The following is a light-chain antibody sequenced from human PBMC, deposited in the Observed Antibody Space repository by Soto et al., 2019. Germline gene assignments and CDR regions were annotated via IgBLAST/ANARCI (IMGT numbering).Light chain of an antibody. CDR2: KAS. Sequence: IQVTQFPSSLSASVGDRVTITCRASQNINNWLAWYQFKPGKAPRLLIYKASTLETGVPSRFSGSGSGTDFTLTISCLQSEDFATYYCQQYYSYPWTFGQGTKVDIK. J-gene: IGKJ1*01. CDR1: QNINNW. V-gene: IGKV1-5*03. CDR3: QQYYSYPWT.